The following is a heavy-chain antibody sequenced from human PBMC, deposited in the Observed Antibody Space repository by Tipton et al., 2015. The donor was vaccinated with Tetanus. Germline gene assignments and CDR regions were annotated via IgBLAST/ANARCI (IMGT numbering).Heavy chain of an antibody. Sequence: GLVKPSATLSLTCTVSGDSMTRYYWSWIRQPPGKGLEWISYIFASGSTNYNPALKSRVTMSMDTSKNQISLNLTSVTAADTAVYFCARRSYCTSTRCFDAFDLWGPGTRVTVSS. D-gene: IGHD2-8*01. J-gene: IGHJ3*01. V-gene: IGHV4-4*08. CDR1: GDSMTRYY. CDR2: IFASGST. CDR3: ARRSYCTSTRCFDAFDL.